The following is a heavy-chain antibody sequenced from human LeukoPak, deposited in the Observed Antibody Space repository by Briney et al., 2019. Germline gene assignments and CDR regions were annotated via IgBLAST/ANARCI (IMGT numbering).Heavy chain of an antibody. Sequence: GGSLRLSCAASGFTFSDYYMSWIRQAPGKGLEWVSYISSSGSTIYYADSVKGRFTISRDNAKNSLYLQMNSLRAEDTAVYYYARDPYDSGNWFDPWGQGTLVTVSS. CDR2: ISSSGSTI. V-gene: IGHV3-11*01. J-gene: IGHJ5*02. D-gene: IGHD3-22*01. CDR3: ARDPYDSGNWFDP. CDR1: GFTFSDYY.